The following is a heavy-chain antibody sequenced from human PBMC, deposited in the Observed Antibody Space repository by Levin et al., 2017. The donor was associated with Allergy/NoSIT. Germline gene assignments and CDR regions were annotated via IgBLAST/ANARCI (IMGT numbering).Heavy chain of an antibody. CDR1: GFTFSNVW. Sequence: GSLRLSCAASGFTFSNVWMNWVRQAPGKGLEWVGRIKSITDGGTTDYAAPVKGRFIISRDDSKNTLYLHLNSLITEDTAVYYCVAAAGGYWGQGTRVTVSS. V-gene: IGHV3-15*05. CDR3: VAAAGGY. CDR2: IKSITDGGTT. J-gene: IGHJ4*02. D-gene: IGHD6-13*01.